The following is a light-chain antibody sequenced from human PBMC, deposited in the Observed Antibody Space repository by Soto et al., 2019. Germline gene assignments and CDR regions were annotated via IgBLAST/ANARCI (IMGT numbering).Light chain of an antibody. Sequence: QSVLTQPPSASGTPGQRVTISCSGSSCNIGSNTVNWYQQLPGTAPKLLIYSNNQRPSGVPDRFSGSKSGTSASLAISGLQSEDDADYYCAAWDDSLNGVVFGGGTKLTVL. CDR1: SCNIGSNT. J-gene: IGLJ2*01. CDR3: AAWDDSLNGVV. CDR2: SNN. V-gene: IGLV1-44*01.